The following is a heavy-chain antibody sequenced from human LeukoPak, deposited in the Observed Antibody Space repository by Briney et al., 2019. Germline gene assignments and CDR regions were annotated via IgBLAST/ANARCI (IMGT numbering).Heavy chain of an antibody. D-gene: IGHD2-15*01. CDR1: GFTFSTYA. CDR3: ARYCSGGNCYSGLVY. V-gene: IGHV3-23*01. CDR2: IRGSGGST. Sequence: QPGRSLRLSCAASGFTFSTYAMTWVRQAPGRGLEWVSTIRGSGGSTYYADSVKGRFTISRDISKNTVDLQMNNLRAEDTAVYYCARYCSGGNCYSGLVYGGQGTLVAVSS. J-gene: IGHJ4*02.